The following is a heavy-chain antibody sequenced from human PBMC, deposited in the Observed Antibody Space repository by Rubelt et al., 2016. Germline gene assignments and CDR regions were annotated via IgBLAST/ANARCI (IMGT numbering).Heavy chain of an antibody. D-gene: IGHD2/OR15-2a*01. V-gene: IGHV4-34*01. CDR3: RILSTFAFDI. CDR1: GGSFSGYY. CDR2: INHSGST. J-gene: IGHJ3*02. Sequence: QVQLQQWGAGLLKPSETLSLTCAVYGGSFSGYYWSWIRQPPGKGLEWIGEINHSGSTNYNPSINSRGTISVDTSKKQFSLKLSSVTAADTAVYYCRILSTFAFDIWGQGTMVTVSS.